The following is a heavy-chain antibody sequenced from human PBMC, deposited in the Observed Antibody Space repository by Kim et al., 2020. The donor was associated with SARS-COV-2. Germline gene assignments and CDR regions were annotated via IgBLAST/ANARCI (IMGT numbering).Heavy chain of an antibody. CDR2: IYPSESDT. D-gene: IGHD3-10*01. V-gene: IGHV5-51*01. J-gene: IGHJ4*02. Sequence: GESLKISCKGSRDTLTYNWIAWVRQQPGKGLEWMGFIYPSESDTRYSPSFQGHVTISADRSISTAYVEWTSLSASDTATYYCARQIEPGSYLVDWGQGTLVIVSS. CDR1: RDTLTYNW. CDR3: ARQIEPGSYLVD.